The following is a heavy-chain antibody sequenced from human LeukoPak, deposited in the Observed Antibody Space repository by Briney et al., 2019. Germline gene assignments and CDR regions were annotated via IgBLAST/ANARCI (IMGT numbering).Heavy chain of an antibody. J-gene: IGHJ4*02. CDR2: ISAYSGDT. V-gene: IGHV1-18*01. CDR3: ARASISTMIRGVYSAAPDY. Sequence: ASVKVSLKASGYTYISYGINWVRQAPGQGLEWMGWISAYSGDTNYAQKLQGRATMTTDTSTNTAYMELRSLRSDDTALYYCARASISTMIRGVYSAAPDYWGQGTLVTVSS. CDR1: GYTYISYG. D-gene: IGHD3-10*01.